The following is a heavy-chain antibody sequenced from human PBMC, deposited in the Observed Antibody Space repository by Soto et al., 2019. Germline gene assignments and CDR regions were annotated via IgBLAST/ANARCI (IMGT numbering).Heavy chain of an antibody. J-gene: IGHJ6*02. V-gene: IGHV4-59*12. CDR3: ARDLRLYYYGSGDELFFLHAYYYYGMDV. D-gene: IGHD3-10*01. Sequence: SETLSLTCTVSGVSGGSISSYYWSWIRQPPGKGLEWIGYIYYSGNTNNNPSLMSRVTISEDTSKNQFSLKLSSVTAADTAVYYCARDLRLYYYGSGDELFFLHAYYYYGMDVWGQGTTVTVSS. CDR2: IYYSGNT. CDR1: GGSISSYY.